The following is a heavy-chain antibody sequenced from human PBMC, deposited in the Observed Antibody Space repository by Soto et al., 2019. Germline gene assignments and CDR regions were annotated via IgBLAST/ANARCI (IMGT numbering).Heavy chain of an antibody. D-gene: IGHD3-3*01. Sequence: QVRLVQSGAEVKEPGASVKVSCQASGYALNYYHILWARQAPGQGLEWMGIIDPSDCRTSYAERFQVRLTLTRVRSQSGFYTEFSSLSSEETAIYFCAKTQFRGYNFWSASFDPLGPGTLVTVSS. CDR2: IDPSDCRT. J-gene: IGHJ5*02. V-gene: IGHV1-46*02. CDR1: GYALNYYH. CDR3: AKTQFRGYNFWSASFDP.